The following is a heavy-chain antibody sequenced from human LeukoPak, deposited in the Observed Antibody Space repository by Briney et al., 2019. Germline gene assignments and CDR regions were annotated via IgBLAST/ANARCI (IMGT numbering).Heavy chain of an antibody. CDR3: AKAYSSSLYGDAFHI. V-gene: IGHV3-23*01. Sequence: GGSLRLSCAGSGFTLRFYAMTWVRLAPGKGLEWVSGISGDASVSRHADSVKGRVNISRDNSKNTLYLQLNGLRVEDTAIYYCAKAYSSSLYGDAFHIWGQGTMVTVSP. D-gene: IGHD6-13*01. CDR1: GFTLRFYA. CDR2: ISGDASVS. J-gene: IGHJ3*02.